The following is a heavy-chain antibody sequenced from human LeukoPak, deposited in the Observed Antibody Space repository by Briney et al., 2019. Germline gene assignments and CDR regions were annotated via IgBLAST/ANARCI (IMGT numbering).Heavy chain of an antibody. CDR3: ARCRGWYMGYNFDY. V-gene: IGHV1-2*02. J-gene: IGHJ4*02. D-gene: IGHD5-12*01. CDR2: INPNSGGT. Sequence: ASVKVSCKASGYTLTTYHVHWVRQAPGQGLEWMGWINPNSGGTNYAQKFQGRVTMTMDTSISTAYMELSRLRSDDTAVYYCARCRGWYMGYNFDYWGQGTLVTVSS. CDR1: GYTLTTYH.